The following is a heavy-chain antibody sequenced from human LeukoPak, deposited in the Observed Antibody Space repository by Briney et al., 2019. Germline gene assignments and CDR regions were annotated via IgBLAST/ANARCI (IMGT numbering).Heavy chain of an antibody. CDR3: ASNRLFWFGEFRSNY. CDR1: GGSISSSSYY. J-gene: IGHJ4*02. V-gene: IGHV4-39*01. CDR2: IYYSGST. D-gene: IGHD3-10*01. Sequence: SETLSLTCTVSGGSISSSSYYWGWIRQSPGKGLEWIGSIYYSGSTYYNPSLKSRVTISVDTSKNQFSLKLSSVTAADTAVYYCASNRLFWFGEFRSNYWGQGTLVTVSS.